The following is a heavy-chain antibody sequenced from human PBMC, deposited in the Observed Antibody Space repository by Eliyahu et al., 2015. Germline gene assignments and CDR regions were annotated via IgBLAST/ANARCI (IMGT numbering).Heavy chain of an antibody. CDR3: ARGVIGLYSSSWVHFSNWFDP. V-gene: IGHV4-34*01. D-gene: IGHD6-13*01. J-gene: IGHJ5*02. CDR1: GGSFSGYY. CDR2: INHSGST. Sequence: QVQLQQWGAGLLKPSETLSLTCAVYGGSFSGYYWSWIRQPPGKGLEWIGEINHSGSTNYNPSLKSRVTISVDTSKNQFSLKLSSVTAADTAVYYCARGVIGLYSSSWVHFSNWFDPWGQGTLVTVSS.